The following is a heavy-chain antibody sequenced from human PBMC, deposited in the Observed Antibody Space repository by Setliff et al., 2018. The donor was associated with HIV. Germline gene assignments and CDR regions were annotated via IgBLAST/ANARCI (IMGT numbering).Heavy chain of an antibody. CDR2: ISSSSSYT. D-gene: IGHD3-22*01. CDR1: GFTFSDYY. J-gene: IGHJ4*02. V-gene: IGHV3-11*03. CDR3: ARASYYYDRSGWVDY. Sequence: VGSLRLSCAASGFTFSDYYMSWIRQAPGKGLEWVSYISSSSSYTNYADSVKGRFTISRDNAKNSLYLQMNSLRAEDTAGYYCARASYYYDRSGWVDYWGQGTLVTVS.